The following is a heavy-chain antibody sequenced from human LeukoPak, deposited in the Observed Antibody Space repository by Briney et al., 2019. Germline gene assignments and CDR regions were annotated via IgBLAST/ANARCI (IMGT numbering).Heavy chain of an antibody. CDR2: IFYSGIT. Sequence: SETLSLTCTVSGGSISSSSYYWGWIRQPPGKGLEWIGSIFYSGITYYNPSLKSRVTISVDMSKNQLSLNLRSVTAADTAVYYCARTTEGYCRGRSCYSYYYYMDVWGKGTTVTVSS. D-gene: IGHD2-15*01. CDR3: ARTTEGYCRGRSCYSYYYYMDV. V-gene: IGHV4-39*07. CDR1: GGSISSSSYY. J-gene: IGHJ6*03.